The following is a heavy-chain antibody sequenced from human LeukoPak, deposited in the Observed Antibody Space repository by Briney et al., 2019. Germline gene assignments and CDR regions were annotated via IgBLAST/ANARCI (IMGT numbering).Heavy chain of an antibody. Sequence: GGSLRLSCAASGFTFSSYAMSWVRQAPGKGLEWVSAISGSGGSTYYADSVKGRFTISRDNSKNTLYLQMNSLRAEDTAVYYCAKGETTYYDCVWGSYVYDYWGQGTLVTVSS. CDR1: GFTFSSYA. D-gene: IGHD3-16*01. J-gene: IGHJ4*02. CDR2: ISGSGGST. CDR3: AKGETTYYDCVWGSYVYDY. V-gene: IGHV3-23*01.